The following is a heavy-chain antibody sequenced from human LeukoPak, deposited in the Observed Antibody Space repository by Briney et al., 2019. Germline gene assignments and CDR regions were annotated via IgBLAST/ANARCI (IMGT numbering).Heavy chain of an antibody. V-gene: IGHV3-74*01. J-gene: IGHJ4*02. CDR2: INNDGSDT. D-gene: IGHD2-2*01. Sequence: GGSLRLSCTASGFTFSSYWMHWVRQAPGKGLVWDSYINNDGSDTSYADSVKGRFTISRDNSKNTVYLQLNSLRAEDTAVYYCAKDQSSFCSRSSCYALHYWGQGTLVTVSS. CDR3: AKDQSSFCSRSSCYALHY. CDR1: GFTFSSYW.